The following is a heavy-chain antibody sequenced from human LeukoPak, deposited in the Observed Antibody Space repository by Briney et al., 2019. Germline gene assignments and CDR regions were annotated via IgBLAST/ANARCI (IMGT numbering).Heavy chain of an antibody. D-gene: IGHD3-10*01. CDR1: GASISSYF. CDR2: IYYSGST. V-gene: IGHV4-59*06. J-gene: IGHJ4*02. CDR3: ARDGGRGVKY. Sequence: SETLSLTCTVSGASISSYFWSWIRQPPGKGLEWIGYIYYSGSTYYNPSLKSRVTISVDTSKNQFSLKLSSVTAADTAVYYCARDGGRGVKYWGQGTLVTVSS.